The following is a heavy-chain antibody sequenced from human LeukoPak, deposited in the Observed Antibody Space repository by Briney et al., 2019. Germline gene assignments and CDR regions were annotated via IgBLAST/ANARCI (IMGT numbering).Heavy chain of an antibody. J-gene: IGHJ6*02. CDR2: IWGSGGRT. D-gene: IGHD3-3*01. CDR3: AKDLAPGVLRFLEWSGGCMDV. V-gene: IGHV3-23*01. Sequence: GSSLRLSCSASRFNFILYAMSAVREGPGKGLDWVSAIWGSGGRTYSVLPVKGRFTISRDNSNNTPYLQMNNLRAEDTDVYYCAKDLAPGVLRFLEWSGGCMDVWGQGTTVTVSS. CDR1: RFNFILYA.